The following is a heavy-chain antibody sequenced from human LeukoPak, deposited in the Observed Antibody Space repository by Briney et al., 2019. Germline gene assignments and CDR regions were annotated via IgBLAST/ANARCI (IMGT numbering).Heavy chain of an antibody. CDR2: IYHSGTT. CDR1: GYSITSSSW. CDR3: ARKENVYYYFDY. D-gene: IGHD3-10*01. V-gene: IGHV4-28*01. J-gene: IGHJ4*02. Sequence: SETLSLTCAVSGYSITSSSWWGWIRQPPGKGLEWIGYIYHSGTTYYNPSLQSRVTMPVDTSKNQFSLKLSSVTAVDTAVYYCARKENVYYYFDYWGQGTLVTVSS.